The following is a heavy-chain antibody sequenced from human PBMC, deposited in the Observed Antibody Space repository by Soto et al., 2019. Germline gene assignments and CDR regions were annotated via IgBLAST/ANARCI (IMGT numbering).Heavy chain of an antibody. V-gene: IGHV3-23*01. CDR3: AKDYYDNSGYYYVDRGWFDP. Sequence: GGSLRLSCAASGFTFSNYGMSWVRQAPGKGLEWVSAISGGGGSTYYADSVKGRFTISRDNSKNTLYLQMNNLRAEDTAVYYSAKDYYDNSGYYYVDRGWFDPWGQGTLVTVSS. CDR2: ISGGGGST. D-gene: IGHD3-22*01. CDR1: GFTFSNYG. J-gene: IGHJ5*02.